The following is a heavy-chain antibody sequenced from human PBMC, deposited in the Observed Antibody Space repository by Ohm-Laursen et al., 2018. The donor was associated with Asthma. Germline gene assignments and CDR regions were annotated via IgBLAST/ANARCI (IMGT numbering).Heavy chain of an antibody. Sequence: SLRLSCAASGYTFSRYSIHWVRQAPGKGLEWVAVIWYDGSNKYYADSVKGRFTISRDNSKNTLYLQMNSLRAEDTAVYYCAREMGLYCGGDCAVDYWGQGTLVTVSS. CDR1: GYTFSRYS. CDR3: AREMGLYCGGDCAVDY. V-gene: IGHV3-33*08. CDR2: IWYDGSNK. D-gene: IGHD2-21*01. J-gene: IGHJ4*02.